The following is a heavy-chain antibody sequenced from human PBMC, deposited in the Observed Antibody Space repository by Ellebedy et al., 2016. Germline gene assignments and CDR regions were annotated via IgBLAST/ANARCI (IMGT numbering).Heavy chain of an antibody. V-gene: IGHV4-39*07. CDR2: IRYDGHT. CDR3: ASDPDDSDFDY. Sequence: GSLRLSCTVSGDSVTTRSHYWGWIRQPPGKGLEWIASIRYDGHTYNNLSLKSRVTISLDPSKNQVSLRLSSVTAADTAVYYCASDPDDSDFDYWGQGTLVSVSS. J-gene: IGHJ4*02. D-gene: IGHD1-14*01. CDR1: GDSVTTRSHY.